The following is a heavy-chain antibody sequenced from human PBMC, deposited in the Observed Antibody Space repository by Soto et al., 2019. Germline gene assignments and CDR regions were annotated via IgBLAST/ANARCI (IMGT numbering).Heavy chain of an antibody. CDR3: ARQSRGGITDY. D-gene: IGHD3-16*01. J-gene: IGHJ4*02. Sequence: PGGSLRLSCTVSGFIFSSYVMSWVRQAPGKGLEWVSDISGSGDNAYYADSVKGRFTNSRDNSKNTLYLQMSSLRAGDTAVYYCARQSRGGITDYWGQGTLVTVSS. CDR1: GFIFSSYV. V-gene: IGHV3-23*01. CDR2: ISGSGDNA.